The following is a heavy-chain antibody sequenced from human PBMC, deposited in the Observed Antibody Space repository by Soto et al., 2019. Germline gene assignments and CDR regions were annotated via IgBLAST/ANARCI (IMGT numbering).Heavy chain of an antibody. V-gene: IGHV3-23*01. CDR3: AKDQLAGGDWWSDYYMDV. J-gene: IGHJ6*03. Sequence: GGSLRLSCAASGFTFSSYAMSWVRQAPGKGLEWVSAISGSGGSTYYADSVKGRFTISRDNSKNTLYLQMNSLRAEDTAVYYCAKDQLAGGDWWSDYYMDVWGKGTTVTVSS. CDR1: GFTFSSYA. D-gene: IGHD2-8*02. CDR2: ISGSGGST.